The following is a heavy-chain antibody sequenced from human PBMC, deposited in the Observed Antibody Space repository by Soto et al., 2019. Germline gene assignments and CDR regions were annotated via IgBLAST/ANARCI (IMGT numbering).Heavy chain of an antibody. Sequence: QLQLQESGPGLVRPSETLSLTCTVSCGSIRRGSHYWVWIRQPPGKGLEWIGNIYYTGTTYYNPSLKSRVTMFVDTSKNQFSLKLSSVPAAATAVYYCARRMTSVTTGVVTHFDDRGQGTLVTVSS. J-gene: IGHJ4*02. CDR1: CGSIRRGSHY. CDR3: ARRMTSVTTGVVTHFDD. CDR2: IYYTGTT. V-gene: IGHV4-39*01. D-gene: IGHD4-17*01.